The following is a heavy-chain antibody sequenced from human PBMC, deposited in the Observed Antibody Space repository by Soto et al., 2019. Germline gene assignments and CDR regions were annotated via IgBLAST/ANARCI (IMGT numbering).Heavy chain of an antibody. D-gene: IGHD2-15*01. V-gene: IGHV3-21*01. CDR2: ISSSSYI. J-gene: IGHJ3*02. CDR1: GFTFSSYS. CDR3: ARDLFVVAPNAFDI. Sequence: PGGSLRLSCAASGFTFSSYSMNWVRQAPGKGLEWVSSISSSSYIHYADSVKGRFTISRDNAKNSLYLQMNSLRAEDTAVYYCARDLFVVAPNAFDIWGQGTMVTVSS.